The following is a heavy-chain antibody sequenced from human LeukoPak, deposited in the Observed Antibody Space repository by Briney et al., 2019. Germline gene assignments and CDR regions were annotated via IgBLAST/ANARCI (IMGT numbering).Heavy chain of an antibody. D-gene: IGHD1-20*01. Sequence: KASETLSLTCTVSGGSISSSGYYWGWIRQPPGKGLEWNGSMYYSGSTYYNPSLKSRVTISVDTSKNHFSLKLSSVTAADTAVYYCARRITGTTSDSFDYWGQGTLVTVSS. CDR2: MYYSGST. CDR1: GGSISSSGYY. J-gene: IGHJ4*02. CDR3: ARRITGTTSDSFDY. V-gene: IGHV4-39*02.